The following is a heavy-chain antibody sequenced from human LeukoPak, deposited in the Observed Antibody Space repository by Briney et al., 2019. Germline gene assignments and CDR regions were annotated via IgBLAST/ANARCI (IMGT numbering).Heavy chain of an antibody. D-gene: IGHD6-6*01. Sequence: ASVKVSCKASGYTFTGYYIHWVRQAPGQGLEWMGWINPNSGGTNYAQKFQGRVTMTRDTSISTAYMELSRLRSDDTAVYYCARDLLRGSSIRYYYYYMDVWGKGTTVTVSS. J-gene: IGHJ6*03. CDR1: GYTFTGYY. CDR3: ARDLLRGSSIRYYYYYMDV. V-gene: IGHV1-2*02. CDR2: INPNSGGT.